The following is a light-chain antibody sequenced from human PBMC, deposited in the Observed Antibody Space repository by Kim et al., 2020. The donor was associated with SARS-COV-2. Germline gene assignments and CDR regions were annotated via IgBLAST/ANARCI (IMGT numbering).Light chain of an antibody. J-gene: IGKJ4*01. CDR1: QSVSSY. CDR2: DAS. Sequence: EIVLTQSPAALSLSPGERATLSCVASQSVSSYLAWYQQKPGQAPRLLIYDASNRATGIPARFSGSGSGTDFTLTINSLEPEDFAVYYCQQRSNWPLTFGGGTKVDIK. CDR3: QQRSNWPLT. V-gene: IGKV3-11*01.